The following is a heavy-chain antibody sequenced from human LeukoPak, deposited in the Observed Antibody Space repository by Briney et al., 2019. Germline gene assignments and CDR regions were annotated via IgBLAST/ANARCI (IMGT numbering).Heavy chain of an antibody. V-gene: IGHV5-51*01. Sequence: GESLKISCKGSGYSFTNYWIGWVRQLPGKGLEWMGIIYPGDSDTRYSPSFQGQVTISADKSISTAYLQWSSLKASDTAMYYCARGGMTTRNWFDPWGQGTLVTVSS. CDR2: IYPGDSDT. CDR1: GYSFTNYW. CDR3: ARGGMTTRNWFDP. D-gene: IGHD4-11*01. J-gene: IGHJ5*02.